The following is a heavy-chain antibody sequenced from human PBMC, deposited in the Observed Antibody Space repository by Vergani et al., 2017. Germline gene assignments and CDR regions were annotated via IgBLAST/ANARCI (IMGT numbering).Heavy chain of an antibody. CDR3: ARLXGRDSSGSKYFDY. J-gene: IGHJ4*02. Sequence: VQLVQSGAEVKKPGESLKISCQISGYSFTNYWIGWVRQMPGKGLEWMGIIHPADSDTRYSPSFQGQVTISVDKSISTAYLQRSSLRASDSAMYYCARLXGRDSSGSKYFDYWGQGTLVTVSS. V-gene: IGHV5-51*01. D-gene: IGHD3-22*01. CDR1: GYSFTNYW. CDR2: IHPADSDT.